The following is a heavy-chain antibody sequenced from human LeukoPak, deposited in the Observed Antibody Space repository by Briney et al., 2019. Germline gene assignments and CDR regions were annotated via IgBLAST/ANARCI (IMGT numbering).Heavy chain of an antibody. Sequence: PSETLSLTCTVPGGSISSYYWSWIRQPPGKGLEWIGYIYYSGSSNYNPSLKSRVTISVDTSKNQFSLKLSSVTAADTAVYYCASTGGYYDSSGYGYWGQGTLVTVSS. J-gene: IGHJ4*02. D-gene: IGHD3-22*01. CDR1: GGSISSYY. CDR3: ASTGGYYDSSGYGY. V-gene: IGHV4-59*08. CDR2: IYYSGSS.